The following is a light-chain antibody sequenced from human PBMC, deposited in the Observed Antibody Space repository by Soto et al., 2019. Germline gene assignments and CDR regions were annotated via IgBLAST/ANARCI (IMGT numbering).Light chain of an antibody. CDR3: QHYNIYSWT. J-gene: IGKJ1*01. CDR1: QRISSW. Sequence: DIQMTQSPSSVSASVGARVTMTGRASQRISSWLAWYQQTPGKGPKVLSYKSSTLESGVPSRVRGSGSGTEFTLTISSLQPEDVESYYCQHYNIYSWTFGQGTKVDI. V-gene: IGKV1-5*03. CDR2: KSS.